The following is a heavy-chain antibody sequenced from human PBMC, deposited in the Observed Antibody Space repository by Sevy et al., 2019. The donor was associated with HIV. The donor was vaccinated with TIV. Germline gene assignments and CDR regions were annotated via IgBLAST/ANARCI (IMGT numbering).Heavy chain of an antibody. J-gene: IGHJ5*02. CDR2: IYYSGST. Sequence: SETLSLTCTVSGGSISSYYWSWIRQPPGKGLEWIGYIYYSGSTNYNPSLKSRVTISVDTSKNQFSLKLSSVTAAETAVYYCARALNGYSSSWYELYWFDPWGQGTLVTVSS. D-gene: IGHD6-13*01. V-gene: IGHV4-59*01. CDR3: ARALNGYSSSWYELYWFDP. CDR1: GGSISSYY.